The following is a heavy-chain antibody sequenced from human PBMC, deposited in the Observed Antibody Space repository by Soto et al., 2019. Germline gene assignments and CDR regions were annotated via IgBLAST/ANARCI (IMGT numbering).Heavy chain of an antibody. D-gene: IGHD3-10*01. CDR2: MYNSGST. CDR3: ASMGYHYGSGSYPLDY. CDR1: GGSTSSYY. J-gene: IGHJ4*02. V-gene: IGHV4-59*08. Sequence: PSETLSLTRTVSGGSTSSYYWTWIPQPPGKGLEWIGFMYNSGSTHYNPSLKSRVTISLDTSKNQFSLNLRSVTAADTAVYYCASMGYHYGSGSYPLDYWGQGTLVTVSS.